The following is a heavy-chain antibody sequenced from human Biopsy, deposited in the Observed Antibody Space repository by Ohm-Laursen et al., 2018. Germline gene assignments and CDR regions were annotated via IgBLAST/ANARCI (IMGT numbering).Heavy chain of an antibody. CDR3: GNEVHGRDY. CDR1: GKTFSDYY. D-gene: IGHD2-15*01. J-gene: IGHJ4*02. V-gene: IGHV4-34*08. CDR2: INQSGRT. Sequence: GTLSLTCKVYGKTFSDYYWSWIRQPPGKGLEWIGQINQSGRTNYNPSLRSRVNISADKSNNQFSLKLTSVTSADTAVYFCGNEVHGRDYWGLGALVTVSS.